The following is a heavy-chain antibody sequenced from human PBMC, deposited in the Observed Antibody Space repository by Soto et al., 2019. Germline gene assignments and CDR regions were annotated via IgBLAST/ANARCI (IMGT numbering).Heavy chain of an antibody. CDR2: IRSKAYGGTT. CDR3: TSTSYYYDSSGYLYVADAFDI. Sequence: LRLSCTASGFTFGDYAMSWFRQAPGKGPEWVGFIRSKAYGGTTEYAASVKGRFTISRDDSKSIAYLQMNSLKTEDTAVYYCTSTSYYYDSSGYLYVADAFDIWGQGTMVTVSS. V-gene: IGHV3-49*03. J-gene: IGHJ3*02. CDR1: GFTFGDYA. D-gene: IGHD3-22*01.